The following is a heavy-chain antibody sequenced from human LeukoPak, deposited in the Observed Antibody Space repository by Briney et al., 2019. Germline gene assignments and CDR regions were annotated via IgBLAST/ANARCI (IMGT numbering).Heavy chain of an antibody. CDR1: GFPFSSYW. CDR3: SRSQFDY. CDR2: ISGDGTIK. Sequence: GGSLRLSCEPSGFPFSSYWMLWVRQAPGKGLVWVSRISGDGTIKTYADFVRGRFTISRDNTKNMLYLQMNSLKVEDTATYFCSRSQFDYWGQGVLVTVCS. V-gene: IGHV3-74*03. J-gene: IGHJ4*02.